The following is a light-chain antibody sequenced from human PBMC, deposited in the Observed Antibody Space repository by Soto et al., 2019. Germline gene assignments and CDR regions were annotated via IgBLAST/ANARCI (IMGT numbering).Light chain of an antibody. CDR1: SSDVGGYNY. V-gene: IGLV2-14*01. CDR2: EVS. Sequence: QSALTQPASVSGSPGQSITISCTGTSSDVGGYNYVSWYQQHPGKAPKLMIYEVSNRPSGVSNRFSGSKSCNTASLTISGLQAEDEADYYCSSYTKSSSLVFGTGTKLTVL. J-gene: IGLJ1*01. CDR3: SSYTKSSSLV.